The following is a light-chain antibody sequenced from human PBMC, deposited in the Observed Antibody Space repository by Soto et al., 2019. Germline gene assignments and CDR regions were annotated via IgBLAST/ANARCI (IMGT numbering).Light chain of an antibody. J-gene: IGLJ1*01. CDR3: SSYTSITTDV. V-gene: IGLV2-14*01. Sequence: QSVLTQPASVSGSPGQSITISCTGTSSDVGRYNFVSWYQQHPGKAHKLLIYDVSNRPSGVSNRFSGSKSGNTASLTISGLQAEDEADYYCSSYTSITTDVFGTGTKLTVL. CDR2: DVS. CDR1: SSDVGRYNF.